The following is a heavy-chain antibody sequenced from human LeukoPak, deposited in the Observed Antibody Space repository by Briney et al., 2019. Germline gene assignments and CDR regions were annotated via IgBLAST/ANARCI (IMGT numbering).Heavy chain of an antibody. CDR1: GFTFNSYE. CDR3: ARASAEWLPIGGYFDY. Sequence: PGGSLRLSCAASGFTFNSYEMNWVRQAPGKGLEWVSYISSSGSTIYYADSVKGRFTISRDNAKNSLYLQMNSLRAEDTAVYYCARASAEWLPIGGYFDYWGQGTLVTVSS. CDR2: ISSSGSTI. V-gene: IGHV3-48*03. J-gene: IGHJ4*02. D-gene: IGHD5-12*01.